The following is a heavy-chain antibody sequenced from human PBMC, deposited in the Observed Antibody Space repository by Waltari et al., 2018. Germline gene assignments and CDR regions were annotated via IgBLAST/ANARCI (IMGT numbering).Heavy chain of an antibody. D-gene: IGHD6-13*01. V-gene: IGHV3-7*01. CDR2: IKQDGSEK. CDR3: TRGGRDSSWYWRD. Sequence: EVQLVESGGGLAQPGGSLSLSCAAAGISFRRYWMTWVRQASGKGPEWVANIKQDGSEKYYMDSVKGRFTISRDNAKNSLYLQMNNLRVEDTAVYYCTRGGRDSSWYWRDWGQGTLVTVSS. CDR1: GISFRRYW. J-gene: IGHJ4*02.